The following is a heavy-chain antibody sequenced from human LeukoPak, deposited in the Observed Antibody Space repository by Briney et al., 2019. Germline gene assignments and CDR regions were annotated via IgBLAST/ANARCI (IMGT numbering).Heavy chain of an antibody. CDR1: GFPFTSYA. J-gene: IGHJ4*02. Sequence: PGGSLRLSCSASGFPFTSYAMSWVRQAPGKGLEWVSTISGSGGSTYYADSVKGRFTISRDNSKNTLYLQLKSLRAEDTAVYFCATSSDYWGQGTLVTVSS. V-gene: IGHV3-23*01. CDR3: ATSSDY. CDR2: ISGSGGST.